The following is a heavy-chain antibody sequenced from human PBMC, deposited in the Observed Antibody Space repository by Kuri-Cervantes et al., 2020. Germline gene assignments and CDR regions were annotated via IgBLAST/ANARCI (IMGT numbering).Heavy chain of an antibody. J-gene: IGHJ4*02. CDR2: MNPNSGNT. CDR3: ARDLQDYGDYESAGG. D-gene: IGHD4-17*01. CDR1: GYTFTSYD. Sequence: ASVKVSCKASGYTFTSYDINWVRQATGQGLEWMGWMNPNSGNTGYAQKFQGRVTMTRNTSISTAYMELSSLRSDDTAVYYCARDLQDYGDYESAGGWGQGTLVTVSS. V-gene: IGHV1-8*01.